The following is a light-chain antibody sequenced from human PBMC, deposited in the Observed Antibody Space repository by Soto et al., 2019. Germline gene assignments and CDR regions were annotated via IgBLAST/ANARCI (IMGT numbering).Light chain of an antibody. CDR1: QSVSSN. CDR2: GAS. CDR3: HQYNKWPSFT. Sequence: IVMTQSPATLSVSPGERATLSCRASQSVSSNLAWYQQKPGQAPRLLMYGASTRGTGIPARFSGSGSGTEFTLTISSLQSEDFAVYYCHQYNKWPSFTFGGGTKVEIK. V-gene: IGKV3-15*01. J-gene: IGKJ4*01.